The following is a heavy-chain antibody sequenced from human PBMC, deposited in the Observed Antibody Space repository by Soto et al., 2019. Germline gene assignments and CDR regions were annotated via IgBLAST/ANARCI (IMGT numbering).Heavy chain of an antibody. CDR2: MYPGDSDT. Sequence: GESLKLSCRGSGYDFNTNWFGWVRQLPGRGLEWVGIMYPGDSDTRYNPSLQGHVTLSVDVTVSTAFLQWRSLETSDTGMYFCARLPRDCNKTSCYYADHWGQGTQVTVS. J-gene: IGHJ4*02. V-gene: IGHV5-51*01. CDR1: GYDFNTNW. D-gene: IGHD3-3*01. CDR3: ARLPRDCNKTSCYYADH.